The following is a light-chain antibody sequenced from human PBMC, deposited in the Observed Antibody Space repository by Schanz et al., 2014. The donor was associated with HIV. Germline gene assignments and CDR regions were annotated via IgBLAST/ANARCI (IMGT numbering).Light chain of an antibody. Sequence: QSVLTQPPSVSGAPGQRITISCAGSSSNIGAGYDVHWYQRLPGTAPKRLIYANYNPPSGVPDRFSASKSDTSASLAITGLEAEDEADYFRPSLDRGLSGRVFGGGTKLPVL. J-gene: IGLJ3*02. V-gene: IGLV1-40*01. CDR1: SSNIGAGYD. CDR3: PSLDRGLSGRV. CDR2: ANY.